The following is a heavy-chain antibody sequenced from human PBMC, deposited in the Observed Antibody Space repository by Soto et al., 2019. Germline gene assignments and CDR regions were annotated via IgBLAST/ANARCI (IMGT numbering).Heavy chain of an antibody. CDR3: ARDARNYYDSTGSFDY. V-gene: IGHV1-69*12. CDR2: IIPVSGTP. J-gene: IGHJ4*02. D-gene: IGHD3-22*01. CDR1: GGAFSDYG. Sequence: QVQLVQSGAEVKKPGSSVKVSCKASGGAFSDYGIFWVRQAPGQGLEWLGGIIPVSGTPNYTQKFQDRLTITADGSTTTAYMELSSLRSEDTAVYYCARDARNYYDSTGSFDYWGQGTLVTVSS.